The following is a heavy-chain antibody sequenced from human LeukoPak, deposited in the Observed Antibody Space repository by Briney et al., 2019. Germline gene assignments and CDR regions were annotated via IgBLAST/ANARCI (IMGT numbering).Heavy chain of an antibody. J-gene: IGHJ4*02. V-gene: IGHV4-59*08. CDR3: ARHWEGGADPFDY. CDR1: GGSISSYY. D-gene: IGHD1-26*01. CDR2: IYYSGST. Sequence: SETLSLTCTVSGGSISSYYWSWIRQPPGKGLEWIGYIYYSGSTNYNPSLKSRVTISVDTSKNQFPLKLSSVTAADTAVYYCARHWEGGADPFDYWGQGTLVTVSS.